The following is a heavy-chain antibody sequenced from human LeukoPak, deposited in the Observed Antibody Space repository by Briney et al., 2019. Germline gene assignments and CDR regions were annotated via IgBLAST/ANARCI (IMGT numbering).Heavy chain of an antibody. Sequence: PGGSLRLSCAASGFIFSDYWMSWVRQAPGKGLEWVANIKEDGSEKYYVDSVKGRFTISRDNAKNSLYLQMNRLRAEDTAIYYCARAYSSNWYGAFDLWGQGTMVTVSS. CDR3: ARAYSSNWYGAFDL. J-gene: IGHJ3*01. V-gene: IGHV3-7*01. CDR1: GFIFSDYW. D-gene: IGHD6-13*01. CDR2: IKEDGSEK.